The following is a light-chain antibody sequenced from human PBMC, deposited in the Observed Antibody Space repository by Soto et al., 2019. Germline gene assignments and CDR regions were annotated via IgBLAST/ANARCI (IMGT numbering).Light chain of an antibody. V-gene: IGKV1-27*01. CDR2: AAS. Sequence: DIQMTQSPSSLSASVGDRVTITCLASQNIIFYLNWYQQKPGEAPKLLIYAASNLQSGVPSRFSGSGSGTDFTLTISSLQPEDVATYYCQKYNSAPLTFGGGTKVDIK. J-gene: IGKJ4*01. CDR1: QNIIFY. CDR3: QKYNSAPLT.